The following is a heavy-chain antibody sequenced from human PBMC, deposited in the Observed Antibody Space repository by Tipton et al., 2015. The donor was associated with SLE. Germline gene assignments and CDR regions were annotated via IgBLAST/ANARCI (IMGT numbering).Heavy chain of an antibody. CDR3: AREGQLVLNWFDP. J-gene: IGHJ5*02. Sequence: TLSLTCTVSGGSISNYYWSWIRQSPGKGLEWIGYIYYSGHTDYNPSLKSRVTLSVDTSKSQFSFSLRLSSVTAADTALYYCAREGQLVLNWFDPWGQGTLVTVSS. CDR2: IYYSGHT. CDR1: GGSISNYY. V-gene: IGHV4-59*01. D-gene: IGHD6-13*01.